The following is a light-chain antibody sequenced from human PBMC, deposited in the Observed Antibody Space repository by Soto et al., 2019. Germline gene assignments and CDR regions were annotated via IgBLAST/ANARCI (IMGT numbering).Light chain of an antibody. CDR1: SSDVGGYNY. CDR3: NSYTTSNTRQIV. J-gene: IGLJ1*01. CDR2: DVS. V-gene: IGLV2-14*01. Sequence: QSALTQPASVSGSPGQSITISCTGTSSDVGGYNYVSWYQQHPGKAPKFMIYDVSNRPSGVSTRFSGSKSGNTASLTISGLQAEEEADYYCNSYTTSNTRQIVFGTGTKLTV.